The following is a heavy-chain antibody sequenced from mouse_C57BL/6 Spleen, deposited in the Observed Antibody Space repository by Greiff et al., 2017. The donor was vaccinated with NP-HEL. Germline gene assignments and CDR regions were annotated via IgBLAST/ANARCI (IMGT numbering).Heavy chain of an antibody. D-gene: IGHD2-2*01. Sequence: VQLQQSGPELVKPGASVKISCKASGYTFTDYYMNWVKQSHGKSLEWIGDINPNNGGTSYNQKFKGKATLTVDKSSSTAYMELRSLTSEDSAVYYCARSGYDGFAYWGQGTLVTVSA. J-gene: IGHJ3*01. CDR3: ARSGYDGFAY. CDR2: INPNNGGT. V-gene: IGHV1-26*01. CDR1: GYTFTDYY.